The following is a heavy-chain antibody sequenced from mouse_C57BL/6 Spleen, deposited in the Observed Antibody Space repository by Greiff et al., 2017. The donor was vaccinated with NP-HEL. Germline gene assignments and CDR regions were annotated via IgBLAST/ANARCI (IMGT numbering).Heavy chain of an antibody. V-gene: IGHV1-80*01. CDR1: GYAFSSYW. J-gene: IGHJ2*01. D-gene: IGHD3-2*02. CDR3: ARALDSSGRDY. Sequence: QVQLKQSGAELVKPGASVKISCKASGYAFSSYWMNWVKQRPGKGLEWIGQIYPGDGDTNYNGKFKGKATLTADKSSSTAYMQLSSLTSEDSAVYFCARALDSSGRDYWGQGTTLTVSS. CDR2: IYPGDGDT.